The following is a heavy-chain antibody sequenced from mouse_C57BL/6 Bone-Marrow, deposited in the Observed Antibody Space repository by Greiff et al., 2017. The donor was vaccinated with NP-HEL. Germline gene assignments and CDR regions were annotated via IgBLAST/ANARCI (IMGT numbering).Heavy chain of an antibody. CDR1: GYSITSGYY. CDR3: ARERGNSFAY. D-gene: IGHD2-1*01. V-gene: IGHV3-6*01. CDR2: ISYDGSN. Sequence: ESGPGLVKPSQSLSLTCSVTGYSITSGYYWNWIRQFPGNKLEWMGYISYDGSNNYNPSLKNRISITRDTSKNQFFLKLNSVTTEDTATYYCARERGNSFAYWGQGTLVTVSA. J-gene: IGHJ3*01.